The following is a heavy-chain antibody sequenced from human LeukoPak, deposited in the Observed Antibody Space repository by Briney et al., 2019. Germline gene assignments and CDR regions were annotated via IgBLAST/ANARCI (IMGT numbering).Heavy chain of an antibody. CDR3: ARHVSETGTTMYYYGMDV. Sequence: SETLSLTCTVSGGSISSYYWSWIRQPPGKGLEWIGYIYYRGSTNYNSSLKRRVTISVDTSKNQFSLKLSSVTAADTAVYYCARHVSETGTTMYYYGMDVWGQGTTVTVSS. V-gene: IGHV4-59*08. CDR2: IYYRGST. CDR1: GGSISSYY. J-gene: IGHJ6*02. D-gene: IGHD1-7*01.